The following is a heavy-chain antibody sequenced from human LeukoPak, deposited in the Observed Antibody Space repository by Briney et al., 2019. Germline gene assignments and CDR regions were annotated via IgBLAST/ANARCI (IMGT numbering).Heavy chain of an antibody. CDR1: GGSISSSSYY. CDR2: IYYSGST. CDR3: ARAGDSSGYCDS. D-gene: IGHD3-22*01. J-gene: IGHJ4*02. V-gene: IGHV4-39*07. Sequence: SETLSLTCTVSGGSISSSSYYWGWIRQPPGKGLEWIGSIYYSGSTYYNPSLKSRVTMAVDTSKNQFSLKLSSVTAADTAVYYCARAGDSSGYCDSWGQGTLVTVSS.